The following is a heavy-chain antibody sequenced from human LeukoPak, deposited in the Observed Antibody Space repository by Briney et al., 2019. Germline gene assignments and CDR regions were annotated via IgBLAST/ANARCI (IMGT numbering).Heavy chain of an antibody. CDR2: IKQDGSEK. CDR3: ATPAAGPGAEYSLY. D-gene: IGHD6-13*01. J-gene: IGHJ1*01. Sequence: GGSLSLSLAASGLPFSSKARSWVRQPPGKGLKWVAKIKQDGSEKYYVDSVKGRFTISRDNAKNSLDLQMNSLKVEDTAVYYCATPAAGPGAEYSLYWGQGTLVIVSS. CDR1: GLPFSSKA. V-gene: IGHV3-7*01.